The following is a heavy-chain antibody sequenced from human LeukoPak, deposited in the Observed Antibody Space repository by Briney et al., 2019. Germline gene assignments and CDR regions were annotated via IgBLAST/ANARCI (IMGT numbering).Heavy chain of an antibody. D-gene: IGHD3-10*01. CDR3: ARLGFGEYYFYYYMDG. CDR2: MSNGGSII. CDR1: GFSFADHY. J-gene: IGHJ6*03. Sequence: PGGSLRLSCEASGFSFADHYMSWIRQAPGKGLEWVSYMSNGGSIIYYADSVKGRFTISRDNTKTFLYLQMNSLRDEDTAFYYCARLGFGEYYFYYYMDGWGKGTAVTASS. V-gene: IGHV3-11*01.